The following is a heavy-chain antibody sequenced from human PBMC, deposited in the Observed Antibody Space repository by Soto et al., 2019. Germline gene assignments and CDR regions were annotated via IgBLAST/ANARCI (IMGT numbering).Heavy chain of an antibody. Sequence: KLQGRVTMTTDTSTSTAYMELRSLRSDDTAVYYCARDLLYDFMTARDFDYWGQGTRVTVSS. D-gene: IGHD3-9*01. CDR3: ARDLLYDFMTARDFDY. V-gene: IGHV1-18*01. J-gene: IGHJ4*02.